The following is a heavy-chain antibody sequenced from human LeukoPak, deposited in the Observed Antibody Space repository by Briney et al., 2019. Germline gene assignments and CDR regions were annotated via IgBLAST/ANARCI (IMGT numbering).Heavy chain of an antibody. D-gene: IGHD2-15*01. CDR2: ISYDGSNK. Sequence: GGSLRLSCAASGFTFSSYAMHWVRQAPGKGLEWVAVISYDGSNKYYADSVKGRFTISRDNSKNTLYLQMNSLRAEDTAVYYCARDPVVVAAGGSFDYWGQGTLSPSPQ. CDR3: ARDPVVVAAGGSFDY. J-gene: IGHJ4*02. V-gene: IGHV3-30*04. CDR1: GFTFSSYA.